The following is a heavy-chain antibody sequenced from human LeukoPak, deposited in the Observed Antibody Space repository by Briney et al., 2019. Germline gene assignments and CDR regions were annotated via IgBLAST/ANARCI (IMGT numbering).Heavy chain of an antibody. V-gene: IGHV3-30*02. CDR2: IRYDGSNK. D-gene: IGHD2-15*01. CDR3: AKDSPPLGYCSGGSCYPHYYYYYYMDV. CDR1: GFTFSSYG. Sequence: GGSLRLSCAASGFTFSSYGMHWVRQAPGKGLEWVAFIRYDGSNKYYADSVKGRFTISRDNSKNTLYLQTNSLRAEDTAVYYCAKDSPPLGYCSGGSCYPHYYYYYYMDVWGKGTTVTVSS. J-gene: IGHJ6*03.